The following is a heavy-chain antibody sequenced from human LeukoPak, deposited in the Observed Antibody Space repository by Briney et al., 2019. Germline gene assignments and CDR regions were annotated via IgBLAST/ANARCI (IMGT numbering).Heavy chain of an antibody. D-gene: IGHD5-12*01. Sequence: GGSLRLSCAASGFTFDDYAMHWVRQAPGKGLEWGSGISWNSGSIGYADSVKGRFTISRDNAKDSLYLQMNSLRAEDTALYYCAKDIDVDIVATDYWGQGTLVTVSS. V-gene: IGHV3-9*01. CDR3: AKDIDVDIVATDY. J-gene: IGHJ4*02. CDR2: ISWNSGSI. CDR1: GFTFDDYA.